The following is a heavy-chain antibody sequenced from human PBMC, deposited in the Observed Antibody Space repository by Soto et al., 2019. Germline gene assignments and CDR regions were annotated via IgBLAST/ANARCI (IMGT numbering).Heavy chain of an antibody. D-gene: IGHD3-3*01. Sequence: SVKVSCKASGGTFSSYAISWVRQAPGQGLEWMGGIIPIFGTANYAQKFQGRVTITADKSTSTAYMELSSLRSEGTAVYYCARDLGGAIWSGYYTGMGWFDPWGQGTLVTVSS. CDR2: IIPIFGTA. CDR1: GGTFSSYA. CDR3: ARDLGGAIWSGYYTGMGWFDP. V-gene: IGHV1-69*06. J-gene: IGHJ5*02.